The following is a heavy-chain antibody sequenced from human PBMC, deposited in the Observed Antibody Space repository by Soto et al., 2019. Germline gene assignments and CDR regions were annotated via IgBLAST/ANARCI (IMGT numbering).Heavy chain of an antibody. D-gene: IGHD3-3*01. V-gene: IGHV3-30*03. Sequence: GGSLRLSCAASGVTFSSYGMHWVRQAPGKGLEWVAVISYDGSNKYYADSVKGRFTISRDNSKNTLYLQMSSLRVEDTAIYYCATLWRAYYTTTDYWGQGTLVTVSS. CDR3: ATLWRAYYTTTDY. CDR1: GVTFSSYG. J-gene: IGHJ4*02. CDR2: ISYDGSNK.